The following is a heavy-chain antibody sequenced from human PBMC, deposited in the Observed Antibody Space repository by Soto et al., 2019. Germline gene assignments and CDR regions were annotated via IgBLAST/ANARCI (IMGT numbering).Heavy chain of an antibody. D-gene: IGHD3-16*01. J-gene: IGHJ4*02. CDR1: GGSIGSSHW. CDR2: IFPGGST. CDR3: ARSGGARFSY. Sequence: QVQLQESGPGLVKPSGTLSLTCVVSGGSIGSSHWWSWVRQSPGKGLEWIGEIFPGGSTNYNPSLTRRVTISIDRSKNQFSLRLNSVTAADTAVYYCARSGGARFSYWGQGTLVTVSS. V-gene: IGHV4-4*02.